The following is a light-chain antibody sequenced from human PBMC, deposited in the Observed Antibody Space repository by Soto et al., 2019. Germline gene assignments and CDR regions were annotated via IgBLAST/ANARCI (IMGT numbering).Light chain of an antibody. CDR1: QSVSSN. CDR2: GAS. V-gene: IGKV3-15*01. Sequence: EIVMTQSPATLSVSPGERATLSCRASQSVSSNLAWYQQKPGQAPRLLIYGASTRATGVPARFSGSGSGIEFTLTISSLQSEDFVVYYCQQYDNWPFTFGPGTKVDIK. CDR3: QQYDNWPFT. J-gene: IGKJ3*01.